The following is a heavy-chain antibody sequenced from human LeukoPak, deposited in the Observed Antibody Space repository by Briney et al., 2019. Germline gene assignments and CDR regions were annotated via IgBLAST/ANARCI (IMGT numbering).Heavy chain of an antibody. D-gene: IGHD3-16*01. CDR1: GFSFSTYA. J-gene: IGHJ1*01. CDR3: AKSPMTSVNYVDF. V-gene: IGHV3-30*02. Sequence: GGSLRLSCAASGFSFSTYAMHWVRQAPSKGLEWVAYIRNDGSKRYYADSVKGRFTISRDNSKNTLSLQMNSLRGEDTAVYYCAKSPMTSVNYVDFWGQGTLVTVSS. CDR2: IRNDGSKR.